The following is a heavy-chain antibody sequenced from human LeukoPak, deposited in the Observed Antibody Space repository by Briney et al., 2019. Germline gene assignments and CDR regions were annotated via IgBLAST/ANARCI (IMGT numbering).Heavy chain of an antibody. Sequence: GGSLRLSCTASGFTFSSYSMNWVRQAPGKGLEWVSSISSSGYYIYYADSVKGRFTISRDNAKNSLFLQMNSLRAEDTAVYYCARESSGYFYWGQGTLVTVSS. V-gene: IGHV3-21*01. CDR3: ARESSGYFY. CDR2: ISSSGYYI. J-gene: IGHJ4*02. CDR1: GFTFSSYS. D-gene: IGHD3-22*01.